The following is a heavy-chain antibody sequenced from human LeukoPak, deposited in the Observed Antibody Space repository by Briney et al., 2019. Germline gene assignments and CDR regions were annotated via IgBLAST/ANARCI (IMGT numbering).Heavy chain of an antibody. J-gene: IGHJ6*02. CDR2: INPGDGST. D-gene: IGHD3-9*01. V-gene: IGHV1-46*01. Sequence: ASVKVSCKASGYTLTTYNMHWVRQATGQGLEWVGIINPGDGSTTYAQKFQGRVTMTRDTSTNTVYMELSSLRSEATAVYYCARGPYYDISTGYPEYYYYGMDVWGQGTTVTVSS. CDR1: GYTLTTYN. CDR3: ARGPYYDISTGYPEYYYYGMDV.